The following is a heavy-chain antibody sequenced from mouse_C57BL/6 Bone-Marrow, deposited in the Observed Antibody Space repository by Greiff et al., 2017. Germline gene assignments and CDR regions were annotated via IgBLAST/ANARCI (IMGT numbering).Heavy chain of an antibody. V-gene: IGHV3-6*01. CDR2: ISYDGSN. CDR3: AREGVYDYEGFAY. D-gene: IGHD2-4*01. CDR1: GYSITSGYY. Sequence: EVQVVESGPGLVKPSQSLSLTCSVTGYSITSGYYWNWIRQFPGNKLEWMGYISYDGSNNYNPSLKNRISITRDTSKNQFFLKLNSVTTEDTATYYCAREGVYDYEGFAYWGQGTLVTVSA. J-gene: IGHJ3*01.